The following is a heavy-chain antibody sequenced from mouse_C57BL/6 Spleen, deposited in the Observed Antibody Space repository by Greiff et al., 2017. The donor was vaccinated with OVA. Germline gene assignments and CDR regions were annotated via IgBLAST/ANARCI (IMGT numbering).Heavy chain of an antibody. Sequence: DVKLVESGGGLVKPGGSLKLSCAASGFTFSSYAMSWVRQTPEKRLEWVATISDGGSYTYYPDNVKGRFTISRDNAKNNLYLQMSHLKSEDTAMYYCAREDDYDRRYFDYWGQGTTLTVSS. V-gene: IGHV5-4*01. D-gene: IGHD2-4*01. J-gene: IGHJ2*01. CDR3: AREDDYDRRYFDY. CDR2: ISDGGSYT. CDR1: GFTFSSYA.